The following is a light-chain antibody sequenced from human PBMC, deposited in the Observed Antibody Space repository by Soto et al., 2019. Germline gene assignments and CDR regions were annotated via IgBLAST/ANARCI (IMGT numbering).Light chain of an antibody. CDR1: SSNIGAGYD. Sequence: QSVLTQPPSVSGAPGQRVTISCTGSSSNIGAGYDVHWYQQLPGTAPKLLVHGNTDRPSGVPDRFSGSKSGTSASLAITGFQSEDEADYYGQSYDSSLSGWLFGGGTKLTVL. CDR3: QSYDSSLSGWL. J-gene: IGLJ2*01. CDR2: GNT. V-gene: IGLV1-40*01.